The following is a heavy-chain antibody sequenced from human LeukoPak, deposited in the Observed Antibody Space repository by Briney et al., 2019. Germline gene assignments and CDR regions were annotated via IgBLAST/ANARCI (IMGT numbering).Heavy chain of an antibody. CDR3: ARDSGIVVVPAAIPNYYHGMDV. V-gene: IGHV1-69*04. Sequence: ASVKVSCKASGGTFSSYAISWVRQAPGQGLEWMGRIIPILGIANYAQKFQGRVTITADKSTSTAYMELSSLRSEDTAVYYCARDSGIVVVPAAIPNYYHGMDVWGQGTTVTVSS. CDR1: GGTFSSYA. J-gene: IGHJ6*02. CDR2: IIPILGIA. D-gene: IGHD2-2*01.